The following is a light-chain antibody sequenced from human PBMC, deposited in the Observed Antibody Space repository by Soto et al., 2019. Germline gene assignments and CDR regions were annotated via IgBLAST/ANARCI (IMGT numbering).Light chain of an antibody. Sequence: EIVLTQSPGTLSLSPGERATLSCRASQSVRNNYLAWYQQQPGQAPRLLIYGTSTRDTGIPDRFSCSGSGTDFTLTISRLEPEDFAVYYCQQYGSSYTFGPGTKVEIK. CDR3: QQYGSSYT. CDR1: QSVRNNY. V-gene: IGKV3-20*01. CDR2: GTS. J-gene: IGKJ3*01.